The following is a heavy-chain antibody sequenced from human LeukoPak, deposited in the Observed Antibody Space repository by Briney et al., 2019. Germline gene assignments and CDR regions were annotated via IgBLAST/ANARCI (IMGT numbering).Heavy chain of an antibody. V-gene: IGHV4-4*07. J-gene: IGHJ5*02. Sequence: SETLSLTCTVSGVSTSSGYWSWIRQPAGKGLEWLGLVSTSLTTYYNPSLNSRVTMSLDTSENQVFLKLISVTAADTAVYYCARGYGSGSYSAWGQGTLVTVSS. CDR2: VSTSLTT. CDR3: ARGYGSGSYSA. D-gene: IGHD3-10*01. CDR1: GVSTSSGY.